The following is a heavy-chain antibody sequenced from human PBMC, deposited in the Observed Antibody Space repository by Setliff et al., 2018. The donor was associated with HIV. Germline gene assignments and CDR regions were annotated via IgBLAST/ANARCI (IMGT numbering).Heavy chain of an antibody. CDR2: MNPNSGNT. CDR1: GYTFTNYD. V-gene: IGHV1-8*01. Sequence: ASVKVSCKASGYTFTNYDINWVRQAAGQGLEWMGWMNPNSGNTGYAQKFQGRVTMTRNTSISTAYMELSSLRSEDTAVYYCARFRKFQLVGALDYWGQGTLVTVSS. D-gene: IGHD1-26*01. CDR3: ARFRKFQLVGALDY. J-gene: IGHJ4*02.